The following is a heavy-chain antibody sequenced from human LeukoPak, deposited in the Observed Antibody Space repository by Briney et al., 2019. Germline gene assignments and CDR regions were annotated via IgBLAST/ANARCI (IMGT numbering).Heavy chain of an antibody. CDR1: GFTFSSYG. Sequence: GGSLRLSCAASGFTFSSYGMHWVGQAPGKGLEWVAFIRYDGRNKDYADSVKGRFTISRDNAKNSLYLQMNSLRAEDTAVYYCARDPPYYDSSGYYGGFDYWGQGTLVTVSS. V-gene: IGHV3-30*02. J-gene: IGHJ4*02. D-gene: IGHD3-22*01. CDR2: IRYDGRNK. CDR3: ARDPPYYDSSGYYGGFDY.